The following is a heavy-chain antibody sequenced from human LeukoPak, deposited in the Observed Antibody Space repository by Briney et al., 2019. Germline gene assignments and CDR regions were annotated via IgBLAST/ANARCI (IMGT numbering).Heavy chain of an antibody. V-gene: IGHV1-18*01. CDR2: IRAYDGNT. J-gene: IGHJ4*02. CDR3: ARDKHSYYYDSSGYYVFDY. Sequence: SVKVSSQASGYTSTIYGTSWVRQAPGHWLEWMGWIRAYDGNTNYAQKLQGRVTMTTDTSTSTAYMELRSLRSDDTAVYYCARDKHSYYYDSSGYYVFDYWGQGTLVTVSS. CDR1: GYTSTIYG. D-gene: IGHD3-22*01.